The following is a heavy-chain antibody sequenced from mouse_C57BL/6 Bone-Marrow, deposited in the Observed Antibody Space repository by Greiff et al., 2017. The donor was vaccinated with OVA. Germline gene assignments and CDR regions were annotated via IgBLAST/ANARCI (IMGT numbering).Heavy chain of an antibody. CDR2: IWRGGST. V-gene: IGHV2-5*01. Sequence: QVQLQQSGPGLVQPSQSLSITCTVSGFSLTSYGVHWVRQSPGKGLEWLGVIWRGGSTDYTAAFMSRLSITKDNSKSQVFFKMNSLQADDTAIYYCAKKDLLWLRQGYYYAMDYWGQGTSVTVSS. J-gene: IGHJ4*01. D-gene: IGHD2-2*01. CDR3: AKKDLLWLRQGYYYAMDY. CDR1: GFSLTSYG.